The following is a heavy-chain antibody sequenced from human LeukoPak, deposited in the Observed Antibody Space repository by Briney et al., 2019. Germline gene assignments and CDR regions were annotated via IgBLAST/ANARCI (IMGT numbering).Heavy chain of an antibody. CDR2: IRSKACGGTT. CDR1: GFSFGDYA. D-gene: IGHD6-6*01. J-gene: IGHJ6*02. CDR3: GRVLYSSTSYYYYGMDV. Sequence: PGRSPRLSCAASGFSFGDYAMSWVRQAPGKGLEWVGFIRSKACGGTTEYAASVKGRLTISRDDSKSIAYLQMNSLKTEDTAVYYCGRVLYSSTSYYYYGMDVWGQRTTVTVSS. V-gene: IGHV3-49*04.